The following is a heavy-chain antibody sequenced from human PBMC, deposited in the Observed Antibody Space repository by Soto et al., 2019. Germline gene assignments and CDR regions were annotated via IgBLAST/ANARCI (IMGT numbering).Heavy chain of an antibody. CDR2: IIPNLGIA. D-gene: IGHD2-2*02. Sequence: QVQLVQSGAEVTKPGSSVKVSCKASGGTFSSYTISWVRQAPGQGLEWMGRIIPNLGIANYAQKFQGRVTINADKSTSTAYMELSSLRSEDTAVYYCAMEYCSSTSCYRDYWGQGTLVTVSS. J-gene: IGHJ4*02. CDR1: GGTFSSYT. CDR3: AMEYCSSTSCYRDY. V-gene: IGHV1-69*02.